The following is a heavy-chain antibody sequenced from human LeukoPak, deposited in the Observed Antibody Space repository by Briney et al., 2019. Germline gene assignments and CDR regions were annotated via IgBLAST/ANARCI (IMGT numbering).Heavy chain of an antibody. CDR1: GGSISSYY. CDR2: IYTSGST. D-gene: IGHD3-22*01. CDR3: ARGATSYYYDSSGYYSGRLFVS. Sequence: SETLSLSCTVSGGSISSYYGSWIRQPAGKGLEWIGRIYTSGSTNYNPSLKSRVTISVDKSKNQFSLKLSSVTAPDTAVYYCARGATSYYYDSSGYYSGRLFVSCGQGTLVTVSS. J-gene: IGHJ4*02. V-gene: IGHV4-4*07.